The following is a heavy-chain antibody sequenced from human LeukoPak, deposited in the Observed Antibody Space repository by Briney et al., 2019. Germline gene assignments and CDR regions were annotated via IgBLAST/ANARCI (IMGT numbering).Heavy chain of an antibody. J-gene: IGHJ1*01. CDR1: GGTFSSYA. CDR2: IIPIFGTA. CDR3: ARSDGMDFWSGSGIAYLQH. D-gene: IGHD3-3*01. V-gene: IGHV1-69*13. Sequence: ASVKVSCKASGGTFSSYAISWVRQAPGQGLEWMGGIIPIFGTANYAQKFQGRVTITADESTSTAYMELSSLRSEDTAVYYCARSDGMDFWSGSGIAYLQHWGQGTLVTVSS.